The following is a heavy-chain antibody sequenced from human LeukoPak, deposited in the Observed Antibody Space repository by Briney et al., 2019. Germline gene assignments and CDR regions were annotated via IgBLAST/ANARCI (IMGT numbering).Heavy chain of an antibody. V-gene: IGHV3-48*01. D-gene: IGHD4-17*01. CDR3: ARDYGDYVLHYHHMDV. CDR2: ISTSSSTI. CDR1: GFRFSTYN. J-gene: IGHJ6*03. Sequence: GGSLRLSCAASGFRFSTYNINWARQAPGKGLEWVSYISTSSSTIHYADSVRGRFTVPRDNAKNSVYLQMNSLRAEDTAVYYCARDYGDYVLHYHHMDVWGNGTTVTVSS.